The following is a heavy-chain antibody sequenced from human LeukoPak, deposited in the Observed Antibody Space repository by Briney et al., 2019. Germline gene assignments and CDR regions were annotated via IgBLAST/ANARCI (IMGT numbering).Heavy chain of an antibody. CDR3: ARRRYCSSTSCYTGIYFDY. D-gene: IGHD2-2*02. CDR2: IYYSGST. J-gene: IGHJ4*02. Sequence: SETLSLTCTVSGGSISSYYWSWIRQPPGKGLEWIGYIYYSGSTNYNPSLKSRVTISVDTSKNQFSLKLSSVTAADTAVYYCARRRYCSSTSCYTGIYFDYWGQGTLATVSS. CDR1: GGSISSYY. V-gene: IGHV4-59*01.